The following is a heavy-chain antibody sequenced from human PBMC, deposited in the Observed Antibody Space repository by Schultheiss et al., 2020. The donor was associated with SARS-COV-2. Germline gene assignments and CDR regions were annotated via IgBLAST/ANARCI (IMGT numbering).Heavy chain of an antibody. V-gene: IGHV3-30-3*01. Sequence: GGSLRLSCAASGFTFSSYWMSWVRQAPGKGLEWVAVISYDGSNKYYADSVKGRFTISRDNSKNTLYLQMNSLRAEDTAVYYCARVGEWAPYYYYGMDVWGQGTTVTVSS. CDR2: ISYDGSNK. J-gene: IGHJ6*02. D-gene: IGHD3-10*01. CDR1: GFTFSSYW. CDR3: ARVGEWAPYYYYGMDV.